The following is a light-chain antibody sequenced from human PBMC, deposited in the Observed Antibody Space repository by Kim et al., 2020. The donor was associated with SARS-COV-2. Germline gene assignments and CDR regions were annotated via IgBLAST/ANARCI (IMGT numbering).Light chain of an antibody. J-gene: IGLJ1*01. CDR3: CSYAGTYKV. Sequence: LTQPRSVSGSPGQSVTISCTGTSSDVGGYNYVSWYQQHPGKAPKLMISDVANRPSGVPDRFSGSKSGNTASLTISGLQAEDEADYYCCSYAGTYKVFGTGTKVTVL. CDR1: SSDVGGYNY. CDR2: DVA. V-gene: IGLV2-11*01.